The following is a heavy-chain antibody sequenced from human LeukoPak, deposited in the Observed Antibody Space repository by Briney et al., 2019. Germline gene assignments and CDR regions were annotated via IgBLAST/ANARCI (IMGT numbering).Heavy chain of an antibody. CDR1: GFTFSRYS. V-gene: IGHV3-21*01. Sequence: GGSLRLSCAASGFTFSRYSMNWVRQAPGKGLEWVSSISSSSSYRYYADSVKGRFTIPRDNAKNSLHPQMNSLRAEDTAVYYCMSYAGRSDDYWGQGTLVTVSS. J-gene: IGHJ4*02. D-gene: IGHD3-16*01. CDR2: ISSSSSYR. CDR3: MSYAGRSDDY.